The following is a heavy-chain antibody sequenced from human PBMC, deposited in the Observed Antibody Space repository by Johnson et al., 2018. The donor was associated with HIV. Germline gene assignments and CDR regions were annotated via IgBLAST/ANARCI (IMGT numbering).Heavy chain of an antibody. CDR2: SWNSGSI. CDR1: GFTVSSNY. D-gene: IGHD3-3*01. V-gene: IGHV3-66*03. CDR3: AKTYYDFWSGYFGAFDI. Sequence: VQLVESGGGLIQPGGSLRLSCAASGFTVSSNYMSWVRQAPGKGLEWVSGISWNSGSIGYADSVKGRFTISRDNSKNTLYLQMNSLRAEDTALYYCAKTYYDFWSGYFGAFDIWGQGTMVTVSS. J-gene: IGHJ3*02.